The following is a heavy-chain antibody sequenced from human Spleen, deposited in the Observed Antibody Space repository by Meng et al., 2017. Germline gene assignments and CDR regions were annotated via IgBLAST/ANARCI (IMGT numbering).Heavy chain of an antibody. Sequence: GQLQESGPGLVRPSETLSLTCTVSGDSVTSGNYYWSWIRQPPGKGPEWIGYIYYTGSTNYNPSLKSRLTMSIDTSKNRFSLKLTSVTAADTAVYYCARTGSYYDSSGYYYFDYWGQGTLVTVSS. V-gene: IGHV4-61*03. CDR1: GDSVTSGNYY. D-gene: IGHD3-22*01. J-gene: IGHJ4*02. CDR3: ARTGSYYDSSGYYYFDY. CDR2: IYYTGST.